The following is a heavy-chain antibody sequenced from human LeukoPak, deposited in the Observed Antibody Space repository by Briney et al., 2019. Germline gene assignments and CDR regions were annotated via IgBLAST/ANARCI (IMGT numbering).Heavy chain of an antibody. CDR1: GYTFTSYD. CDR2: MNPNSGNT. Sequence: ASVKVSCKASGYTFTSYDINWVRQATGQGLEWMGWMNPNSGNTGYAQKFQGRVTITRNTSMSTAYMELSSLRSEDTDVYYCARVIMTPGGWFDPWGQGTLVTVSS. CDR3: ARVIMTPGGWFDP. V-gene: IGHV1-8*01. D-gene: IGHD1-26*01. J-gene: IGHJ5*02.